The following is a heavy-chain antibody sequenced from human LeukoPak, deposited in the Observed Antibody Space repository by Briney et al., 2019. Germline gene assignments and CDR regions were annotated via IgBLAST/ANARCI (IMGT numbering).Heavy chain of an antibody. V-gene: IGHV4-34*01. Sequence: SETLSLTCAVYGGSFSGYYWSWIRQPPGKGLEWIGEINHSGSTNYNPSLKSRVTISADTSKNQFSLKLSSVTAADTAVYYCARRGSYYDSSGYPIDYWGQGTLVTVSS. D-gene: IGHD3-22*01. CDR2: INHSGST. J-gene: IGHJ4*02. CDR1: GGSFSGYY. CDR3: ARRGSYYDSSGYPIDY.